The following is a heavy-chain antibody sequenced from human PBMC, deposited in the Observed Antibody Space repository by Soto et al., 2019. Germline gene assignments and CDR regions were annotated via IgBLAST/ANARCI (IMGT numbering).Heavy chain of an antibody. D-gene: IGHD3-10*01. V-gene: IGHV3-7*05. CDR1: GFSFGSYS. Sequence: GGSLRLSCVASGFSFGSYSMDWVRQTPGKGLEWVANINQDGSDKYYVDSVRGRFTISRDNAENSLYLQMSSLSAEDTAVYYCTSLMIRGVMWFDQWGQGALVTVSS. J-gene: IGHJ5*02. CDR2: INQDGSDK. CDR3: TSLMIRGVMWFDQ.